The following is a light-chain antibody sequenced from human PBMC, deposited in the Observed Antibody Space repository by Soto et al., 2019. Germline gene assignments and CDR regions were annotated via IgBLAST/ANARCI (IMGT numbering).Light chain of an antibody. J-gene: IGKJ2*01. CDR3: QQSYSTPYT. CDR2: AAS. V-gene: IGKV1-39*01. Sequence: DIQMTQSPSSLSASVGDRVTITCRASQSISSYLNWYQQKPGTAPKLLIYAASSLQSGVPSRFSGSGSGTDFTLTIGSLQPEDFATYHCQQSYSTPYTFGQGTKLEIK. CDR1: QSISSY.